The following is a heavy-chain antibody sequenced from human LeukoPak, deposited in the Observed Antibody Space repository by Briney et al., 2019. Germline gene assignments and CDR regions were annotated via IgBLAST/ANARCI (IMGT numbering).Heavy chain of an antibody. J-gene: IGHJ4*02. CDR3: ARDRTGYDFWSGFLPLDY. CDR1: GYTFTSYG. D-gene: IGHD3-3*01. CDR2: ISAYNGNT. Sequence: ASVKVSCKASGYTFTSYGISWVRQAPGQGLKWMGWISAYNGNTNYAQKLQGRVTMTTDTSTSTAYMELRSLRSDDTAVYYCARDRTGYDFWSGFLPLDYWGQGTLVTVSS. V-gene: IGHV1-18*01.